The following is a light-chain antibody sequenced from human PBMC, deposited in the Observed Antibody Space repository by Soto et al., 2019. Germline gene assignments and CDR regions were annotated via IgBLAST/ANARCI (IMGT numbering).Light chain of an antibody. CDR1: QTISSNY. J-gene: IGKJ1*01. Sequence: EIVLTQSPGTLSLSPGERATLSCRASQTISSNYFAWYQQKPGQAPRLLIYGISTRATGIPDRFSGSGSGTDFTLTISRLEPEDFAVYYCEQYGSSPRTFGQGTKVDIK. CDR2: GIS. V-gene: IGKV3-20*01. CDR3: EQYGSSPRT.